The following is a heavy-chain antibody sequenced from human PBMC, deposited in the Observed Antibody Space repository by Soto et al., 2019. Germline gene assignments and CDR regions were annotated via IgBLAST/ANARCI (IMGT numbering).Heavy chain of an antibody. Sequence: LRLSCAASGFTFSSYAMSWVRQAPGKGLEWVSAISGSSGSTYYADSVKGRFTISRDNSKNTLYLQMNSLRAEDTAVYYCAKDADIVVVVAATKFDYWGQGTLATVYS. J-gene: IGHJ4*02. CDR3: AKDADIVVVVAATKFDY. CDR1: GFTFSSYA. CDR2: ISGSSGST. V-gene: IGHV3-23*01. D-gene: IGHD2-15*01.